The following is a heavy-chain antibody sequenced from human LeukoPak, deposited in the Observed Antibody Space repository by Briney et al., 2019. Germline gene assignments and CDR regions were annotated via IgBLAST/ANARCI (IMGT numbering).Heavy chain of an antibody. CDR1: GFTFSTYW. CDR2: IKQDGSEK. V-gene: IGHV3-7*01. Sequence: GGSLRLSRAASGFTFSTYWMSWVRQAPGKGLEWVANIKQDGSEKYYVDSVKGRFTISRDNAKSSLFLQMNSLRAEDTAVYYCARVRCSSNSCFPDYWGQGTLVTVSS. J-gene: IGHJ4*02. D-gene: IGHD2-2*01. CDR3: ARVRCSSNSCFPDY.